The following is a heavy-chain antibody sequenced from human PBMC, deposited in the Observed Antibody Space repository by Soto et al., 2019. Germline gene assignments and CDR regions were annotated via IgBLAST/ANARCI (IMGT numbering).Heavy chain of an antibody. J-gene: IGHJ3*01. Sequence: GGSLRLSCAASGFTFSRYAMSWVRQAPGKGLEWVSAISGSGGSTYYADSVKGRLTISRDNSKNTLYLQMNSLRAEDTAVYYCAKMWRFTIFGVVIPHLPLWAQGTLVTVSS. CDR2: ISGSGGST. CDR3: AKMWRFTIFGVVIPHLPL. D-gene: IGHD3-3*01. CDR1: GFTFSRYA. V-gene: IGHV3-23*01.